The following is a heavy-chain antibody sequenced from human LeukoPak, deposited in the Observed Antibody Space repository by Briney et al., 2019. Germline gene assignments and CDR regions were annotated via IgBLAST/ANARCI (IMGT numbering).Heavy chain of an antibody. CDR2: IKQDGSEK. Sequence: GGSLRLSCAASGFTFSSYWMSWVRQAPGKGLEWVANIKQDGSEKYYVDSVKGRFTISRDNAKNSLYLQMNSLRAEDTAVYYCARDRRPGVWSGYYFGYWGQGTLVTVSS. D-gene: IGHD3-3*01. CDR1: GFTFSSYW. J-gene: IGHJ4*02. V-gene: IGHV3-7*01. CDR3: ARDRRPGVWSGYYFGY.